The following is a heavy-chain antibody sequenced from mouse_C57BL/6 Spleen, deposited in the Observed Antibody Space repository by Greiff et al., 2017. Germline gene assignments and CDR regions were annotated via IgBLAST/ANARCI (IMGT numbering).Heavy chain of an antibody. V-gene: IGHV1-22*01. CDR1: GYTFTDYN. Sequence: VQLQQSGPELVKPGASVQMSCKASGYTFTDYNMHWVKQSHGKSLEWIGYINPNNGGTSYTQKFKGKATLTVNKSSSTAYMELRSLTSEESGVYYCARSPYEGFDYWGQGTTLTVSS. CDR3: ARSPYEGFDY. CDR2: INPNNGGT. J-gene: IGHJ2*01. D-gene: IGHD2-12*01.